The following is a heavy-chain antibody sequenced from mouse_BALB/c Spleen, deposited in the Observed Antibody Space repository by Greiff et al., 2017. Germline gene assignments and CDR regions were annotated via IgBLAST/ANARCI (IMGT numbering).Heavy chain of an antibody. CDR2: IWSDGST. CDR1: GFSLTSYG. Sequence: VMLVESGPGLVQPSQSLSITCTASGFSLTSYGVHWVRQSPGKGLEWLGVIWSDGSTDYNAAFISRLSISKDNSKSQVFFIMNSLQANDTAIYYLARNYYGYDGRTWFAYWGQGTLVTVSA. V-gene: IGHV2-2*02. CDR3: ARNYYGYDGRTWFAY. D-gene: IGHD2-2*01. J-gene: IGHJ3*01.